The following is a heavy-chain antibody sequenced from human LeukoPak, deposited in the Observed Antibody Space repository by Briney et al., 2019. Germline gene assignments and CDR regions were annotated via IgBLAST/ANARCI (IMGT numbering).Heavy chain of an antibody. V-gene: IGHV4-39*01. Sequence: SETLSLTCSVSGGSISNRSSYWGWIRHPPGKGLEWIGSVYYTGSAYYNPSLKSRVTISVDTSKNQFSLRLNSVPAADTAVYYCARALERPEKFDYWGQGTLVTVSS. CDR2: VYYTGSA. J-gene: IGHJ4*02. CDR1: GGSISNRSSY. CDR3: ARALERPEKFDY. D-gene: IGHD1-1*01.